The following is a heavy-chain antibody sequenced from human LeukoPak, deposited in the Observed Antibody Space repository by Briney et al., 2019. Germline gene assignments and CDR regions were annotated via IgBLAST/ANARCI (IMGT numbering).Heavy chain of an antibody. J-gene: IGHJ4*02. Sequence: SGGALRLSFAASGFTFSSYAMSWVRQAPGEGLEWVSAISGNGGRPFYPDAVKGRYTISRDNSKNTLYLQMNSLRAEDTAVYYCAKCIKLGSGSYYWPPGTDEYYCDYCGQGTLVTVSS. CDR2: ISGNGGRP. CDR1: GFTFSSYA. V-gene: IGHV3-23*01. D-gene: IGHD1-26*01. CDR3: AKCIKLGSGSYYWPPGTDEYYCDY.